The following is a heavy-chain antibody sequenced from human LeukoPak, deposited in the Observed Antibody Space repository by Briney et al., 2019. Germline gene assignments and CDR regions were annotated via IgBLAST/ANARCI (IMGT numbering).Heavy chain of an antibody. V-gene: IGHV4-59*01. CDR1: GGSISSYY. J-gene: IGHJ5*02. Sequence: SETLSLTCTVSGGSISSYYWSWIRQPPGKGLEWIGYIYYSGSTNYNPSLKSRVTISVDTSKNQFSLKLSSVTAADTAVYYCARDATIIYGSGSYYRRFDPWGQGTLVTVSS. CDR2: IYYSGST. CDR3: ARDATIIYGSGSYYRRFDP. D-gene: IGHD3-10*01.